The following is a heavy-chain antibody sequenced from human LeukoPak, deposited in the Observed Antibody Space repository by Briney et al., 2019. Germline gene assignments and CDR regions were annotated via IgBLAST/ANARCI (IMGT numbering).Heavy chain of an antibody. V-gene: IGHV3-7*03. J-gene: IGHJ6*02. D-gene: IGHD2-2*01. Sequence: PGGSLRLSCAASGFTFSSYWMSWVRQAPGKGLEWVANIKQDGSEKYYVDSVKGRFTISRDNSRNTLYLQMSSLRAEDTAVYYCAKDSAVVPAAPYGMDVWGQGTTVTVSS. CDR3: AKDSAVVPAAPYGMDV. CDR1: GFTFSSYW. CDR2: IKQDGSEK.